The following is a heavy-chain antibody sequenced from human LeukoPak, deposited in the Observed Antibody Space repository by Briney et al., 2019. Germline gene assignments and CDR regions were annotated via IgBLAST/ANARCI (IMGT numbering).Heavy chain of an antibody. V-gene: IGHV4-34*01. CDR2: INHSGST. CDR1: GGSFSGYY. CDR3: ARGLWFDP. Sequence: PSETLSLTCAVYGGSFSGYYWSWIRQPPGKGLEWVGEINHSGSTNYNPSLKSRVTISVDTSKNQFSLKLSSVTAADTAVYYCARGLWFDPWGQGTLVTVSS. J-gene: IGHJ5*02.